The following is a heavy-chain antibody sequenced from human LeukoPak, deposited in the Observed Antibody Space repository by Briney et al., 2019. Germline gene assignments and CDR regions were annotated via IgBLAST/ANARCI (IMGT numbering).Heavy chain of an antibody. CDR2: IDKKDKGYATAT. V-gene: IGHV3-73*01. CDR1: GFTFSGSA. CDR3: ARDRYSTSGSGFDY. Sequence: GGSLRPSCAASGFTFSGSAIHWVRQSSGKGLEWVGQIDKKDKGYATATAYAASVKGRFTISRDDSINTAYLQMNSLRDEDTAVFYCARDRYSTSGSGFDYWGQGTLVTVSS. J-gene: IGHJ4*02. D-gene: IGHD6-6*01.